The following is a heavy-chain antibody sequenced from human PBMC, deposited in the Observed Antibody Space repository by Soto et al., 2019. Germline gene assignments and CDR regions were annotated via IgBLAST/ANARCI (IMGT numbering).Heavy chain of an antibody. V-gene: IGHV4-34*01. J-gene: IGHJ4*02. CDR3: ARAPTAVPGVISNDY. D-gene: IGHD3-10*01. Sequence: PSETLSLTCAVYGGSFSGYYWSWIRQPPGKGLEWIGEINHSGSTNYNPSLKSRVTISVDTSKNQFSLKLSSVTAADTAVYYCARAPTAVPGVISNDYWGQGTLLTVSS. CDR1: GGSFSGYY. CDR2: INHSGST.